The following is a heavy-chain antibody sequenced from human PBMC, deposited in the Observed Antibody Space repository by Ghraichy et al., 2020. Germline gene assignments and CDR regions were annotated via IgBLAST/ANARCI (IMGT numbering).Heavy chain of an antibody. CDR2: ISGSGGST. J-gene: IGHJ4*02. Sequence: GESLNIACAASGFTFSNYAMSWVRQAPGKGLEWVSTISGSGGSTFYADSVKGRFTISRDNSKNTLFLQMNSLRAEDTAVYFCSKGGQWSYFDYWGQGTLVTVSS. CDR1: GFTFSNYA. D-gene: IGHD6-19*01. CDR3: SKGGQWSYFDY. V-gene: IGHV3-23*01.